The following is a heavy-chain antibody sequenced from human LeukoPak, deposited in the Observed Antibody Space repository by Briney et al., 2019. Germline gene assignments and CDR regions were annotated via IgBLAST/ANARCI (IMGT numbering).Heavy chain of an antibody. CDR1: GYTFSSYY. CDR3: ARDDSSGPQVY. Sequence: ASVKVSCKASGYTFSSYYMHWVRQAPGQGLEWMRIINPSGGSTKYAQKLQGRVTMTSDTSTSTVYMELSSLRSEDTAVYYCARDDSSGPQVYWGQGTLVTVSS. CDR2: INPSGGST. V-gene: IGHV1-46*01. D-gene: IGHD3-22*01. J-gene: IGHJ4*02.